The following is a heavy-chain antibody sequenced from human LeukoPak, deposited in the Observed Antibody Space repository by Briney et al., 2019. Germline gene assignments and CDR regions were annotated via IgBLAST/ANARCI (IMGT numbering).Heavy chain of an antibody. V-gene: IGHV3-23*01. J-gene: IGHJ4*02. D-gene: IGHD3-9*01. CDR3: AKGGYYDILTGYHFDY. CDR2: ISGSGGST. Sequence: GGSLRLSCAASGFALSAFWMHWVRQAPGKGLEWVSAISGSGGSTYYADSVKGRFTISRDNSENTLYLQMNSLRAEDTAVYYCAKGGYYDILTGYHFDYWGQGTLVTVSS. CDR1: GFALSAFW.